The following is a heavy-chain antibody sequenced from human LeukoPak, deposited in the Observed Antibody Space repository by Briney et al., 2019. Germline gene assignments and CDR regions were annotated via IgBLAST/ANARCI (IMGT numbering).Heavy chain of an antibody. V-gene: IGHV4-39*01. D-gene: IGHD1-1*01. CDR1: GASVSGSPYY. CDR2: IYSSGST. CDR3: ARRAYSAAYWKHFDY. J-gene: IGHJ4*02. Sequence: PSETLSLTCTVSGASVSGSPYYWGWIRQPPGKGLEWIESIYSSGSTYYNASLQSRVTISVDTSKNQFSLKLNSVTAADTAVYFCARRAYSAAYWKHFDYWGQGTLVTVSS.